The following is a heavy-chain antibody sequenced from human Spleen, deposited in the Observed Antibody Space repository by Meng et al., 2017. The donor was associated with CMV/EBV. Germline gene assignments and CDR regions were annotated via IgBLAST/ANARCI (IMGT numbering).Heavy chain of an antibody. CDR3: ARFYSSAWSWWDY. Sequence: GESLKISCAASGFTFSDYYMSWIRQAPGKGLEWISYIRRSGTSTYYGESVKGRFTISRDDAKNSLYLQMNSLRAEDTAIYYCARFYSSAWSWWDYWGQGSLVTVSS. CDR1: GFTFSDYY. D-gene: IGHD6-19*01. V-gene: IGHV3-11*01. CDR2: IRRSGTST. J-gene: IGHJ4*02.